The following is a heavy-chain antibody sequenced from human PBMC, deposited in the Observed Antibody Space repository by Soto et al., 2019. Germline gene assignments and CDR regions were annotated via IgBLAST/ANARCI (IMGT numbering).Heavy chain of an antibody. V-gene: IGHV3-74*01. Sequence: GGSLRLSCAASGFIFKMYWMHWLRQSPGKWLVWISRIYNDGTYSDYADSVRGRFTISRDNVNDTLYLQMNNLRAEDSGLYYCTRGPRPISTGTGAYWGQGXQVTVYS. J-gene: IGHJ4*02. CDR1: GFIFKMYW. CDR3: TRGPRPISTGTGAY. CDR2: IYNDGTYS. D-gene: IGHD3-10*01.